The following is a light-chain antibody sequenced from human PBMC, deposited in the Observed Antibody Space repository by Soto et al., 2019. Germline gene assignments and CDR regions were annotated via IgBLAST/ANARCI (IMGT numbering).Light chain of an antibody. CDR3: CSYAGSNTWV. V-gene: IGLV2-23*01. Sequence: QSALTQPASVSGSTGQSITISCTGTSSDVGTYNLVSWYQQHPGEAPKVMIYQGSKRPSGVSNRFSGSKSGNTASLTISGLQAEDETDYYCCSYAGSNTWVFGGGTKVTVL. J-gene: IGLJ3*02. CDR1: SSDVGTYNL. CDR2: QGS.